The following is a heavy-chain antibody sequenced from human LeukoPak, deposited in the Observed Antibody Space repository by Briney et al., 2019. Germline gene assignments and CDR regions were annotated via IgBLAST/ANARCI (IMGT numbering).Heavy chain of an antibody. CDR1: GFTFSSYG. CDR3: ARDLDYYDSSGYSYYYYYGMDV. Sequence: GRSLRLSCAASGFTFSSYGMHWVRQAPGKGLEWVAVIWYDGSNKYYADSVKGRFTISRDNSKNTLYLQMNSLRAEDTAVYYCARDLDYYDSSGYSYYYYYGMDVWGQGTTVTVSS. J-gene: IGHJ6*02. V-gene: IGHV3-33*01. CDR2: IWYDGSNK. D-gene: IGHD3-22*01.